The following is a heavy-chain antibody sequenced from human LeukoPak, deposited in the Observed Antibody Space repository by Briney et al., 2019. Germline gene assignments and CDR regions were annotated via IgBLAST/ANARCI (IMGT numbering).Heavy chain of an antibody. D-gene: IGHD3-10*01. V-gene: IGHV1-2*02. Sequence: GASVKVSCKASGYTFTGYYMHWARQAPGQGLEWMGWINPNSGGTNYAQKFQGRVTMTRDTSISTAYMELSRLRSDDTAVYYCARESEGDSYGSGSSQFGYWGQGTLVTVSS. CDR2: INPNSGGT. J-gene: IGHJ4*02. CDR1: GYTFTGYY. CDR3: ARESEGDSYGSGSSQFGY.